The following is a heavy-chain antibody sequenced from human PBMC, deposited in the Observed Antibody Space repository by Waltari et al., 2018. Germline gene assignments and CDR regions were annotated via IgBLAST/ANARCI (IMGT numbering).Heavy chain of an antibody. D-gene: IGHD2-15*01. CDR2: IHGRGRS. CDR1: GDSISGSYW. V-gene: IGHV4-4*02. Sequence: QVQLKESGPGLVKPSGTLSVTCPVPGDSISGSYWWSWVRQPPGKGLEWFGQIHGRGRSNYNPSLESRVTVSIDTSNNHFSLKVTSATAADTAVYYCARDRGRGLYLDSWGQGTLVTVSP. J-gene: IGHJ4*02. CDR3: ARDRGRGLYLDS.